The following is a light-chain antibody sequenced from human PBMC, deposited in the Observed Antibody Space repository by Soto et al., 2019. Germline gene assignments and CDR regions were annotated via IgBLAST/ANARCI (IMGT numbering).Light chain of an antibody. Sequence: EVVMTQSPATLSVSPGERATLSCRASQSVNANLAWYQQKPGQAPRLLIHGASNRATGIPARFSGSGFGTAFIHSSIRLQFEDFAVYYCQQYTMWLWTFGHGTNVDI. CDR3: QQYTMWLWT. CDR2: GAS. V-gene: IGKV3-15*01. CDR1: QSVNAN. J-gene: IGKJ1*01.